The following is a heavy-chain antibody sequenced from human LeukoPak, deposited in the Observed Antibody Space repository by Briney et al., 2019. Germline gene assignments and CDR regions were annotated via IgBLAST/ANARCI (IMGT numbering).Heavy chain of an antibody. Sequence: GGSLRLSCAASAFTFSPYAMIWVRQAPGKGLEWVSSVSGSGGSTYYADSVKGQFTISRDNSNNTMYLQMNRLRAEDTAVYYCAKGAASRGYTYVANWGQGTLVTVSS. V-gene: IGHV3-23*01. J-gene: IGHJ4*02. CDR2: VSGSGGST. CDR1: AFTFSPYA. CDR3: AKGAASRGYTYVAN. D-gene: IGHD5-18*01.